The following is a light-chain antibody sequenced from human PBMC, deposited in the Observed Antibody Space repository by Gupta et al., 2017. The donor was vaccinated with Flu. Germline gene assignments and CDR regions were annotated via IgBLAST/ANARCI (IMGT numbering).Light chain of an antibody. CDR3: LVFASGSRPVV. V-gene: IGLV7-46*01. J-gene: IGLJ2*01. CDR2: DVS. CDR1: TGAVTSSRY. Sequence: QAVVTQEPSLTVSPGGTVTLTCGFSTGAVTSSRYPYWFQQKPGQATRTLIYDVSEKHSWTPARFSGSLLGGNAARTLSGAQPEDEAEDDCLVFASGSRPVVFGGGTKLTVL.